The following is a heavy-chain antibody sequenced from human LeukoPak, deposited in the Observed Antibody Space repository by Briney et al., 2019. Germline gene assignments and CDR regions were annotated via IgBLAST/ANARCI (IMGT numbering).Heavy chain of an antibody. Sequence: SETLSLTCTVSGGSISSYYWSWIRQPAGKGLEWIGRIYTSGSTNYNPSLKSRVTMSVDTSKNQFSLILSSVTAADTAVYFCARADCSSSTCWYYYGLDVWGQGTTVTVSS. CDR2: IYTSGST. V-gene: IGHV4-4*07. J-gene: IGHJ6*02. CDR1: GGSISSYY. CDR3: ARADCSSSTCWYYYGLDV. D-gene: IGHD2-2*01.